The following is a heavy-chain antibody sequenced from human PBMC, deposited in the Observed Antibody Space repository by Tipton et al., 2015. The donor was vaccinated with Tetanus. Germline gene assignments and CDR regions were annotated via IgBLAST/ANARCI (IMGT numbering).Heavy chain of an antibody. CDR3: AKALKTLIYQCFDY. J-gene: IGHJ4*02. Sequence: SLRLSCAASGFTFSSYGMSWVRQAPGKGLEWVSSINGTGTVTHHADSVKGRFTISRDNSKNTLYLQMNSLRAEDTAIYFCAKALKTLIYQCFDYWGQGTLVTVSS. CDR2: INGTGTVT. CDR1: GFTFSSYG. D-gene: IGHD2-2*01. V-gene: IGHV3-23*01.